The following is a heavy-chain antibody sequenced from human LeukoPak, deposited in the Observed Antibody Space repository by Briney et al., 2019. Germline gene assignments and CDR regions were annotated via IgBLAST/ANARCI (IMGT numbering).Heavy chain of an antibody. CDR3: ARSGIFGHVGPLDS. Sequence: PSETLCLTCTVSGVSISSYYWSWVRQPPGKGLEWVGDIYYSGSTNYNPSLKSRVTISLDTSKIQFSLKMSSVTAADTAVYYCARSGIFGHVGPLDSWGQGTLVTVSS. D-gene: IGHD3/OR15-3a*01. CDR1: GVSISSYY. CDR2: IYYSGST. V-gene: IGHV4-59*01. J-gene: IGHJ4*02.